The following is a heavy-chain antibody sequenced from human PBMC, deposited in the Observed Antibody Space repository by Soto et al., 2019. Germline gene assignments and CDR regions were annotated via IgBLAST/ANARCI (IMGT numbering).Heavy chain of an antibody. D-gene: IGHD3-10*01. CDR3: ARGRYYGSGSSNYFDY. CDR1: GFTFSSYG. V-gene: IGHV3-33*01. J-gene: IGHJ4*02. CDR2: IWYDGSNR. Sequence: GGALSLSCAASGFTFSSYGMHWVRQAPGKGLEWVAIIWYDGSNRYFADSVKGRFTISRDNSKNTLYLQMSSLRAEDTAVYYCARGRYYGSGSSNYFDYWGQGTLVTVSS.